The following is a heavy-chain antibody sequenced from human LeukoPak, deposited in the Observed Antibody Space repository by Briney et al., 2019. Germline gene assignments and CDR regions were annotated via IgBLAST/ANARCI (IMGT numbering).Heavy chain of an antibody. CDR1: GYTFTGYY. CDR3: ARLSLWSGYYLFDP. CDR2: INPNSGGT. D-gene: IGHD3-3*01. Sequence: ASVKVSCKASGYTFTGYYMHWVRQAPGQGLEWMGWINPNSGGTNYAQKFQGRVTMTRDTSISTAYMELSRLRSDDTAVYYCARLSLWSGYYLFDPWGQGTLVTVSP. V-gene: IGHV1-2*02. J-gene: IGHJ5*02.